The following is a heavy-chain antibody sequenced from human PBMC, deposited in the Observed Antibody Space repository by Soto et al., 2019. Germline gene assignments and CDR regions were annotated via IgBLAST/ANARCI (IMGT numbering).Heavy chain of an antibody. Sequence: QVQLVESGGGVVQPGRSLRLSCAASGFTFSSYGMHWVRQAPGKGLEWVAVISYDGSNKYYADSVKGRFTISRDNSKKPLYLQMNSLGAEDTAVYYCAKAPREEVLWFGEAGWFDPWGQGTLVTVSS. CDR1: GFTFSSYG. CDR3: AKAPREEVLWFGEAGWFDP. D-gene: IGHD3-10*01. J-gene: IGHJ5*02. V-gene: IGHV3-30*18. CDR2: ISYDGSNK.